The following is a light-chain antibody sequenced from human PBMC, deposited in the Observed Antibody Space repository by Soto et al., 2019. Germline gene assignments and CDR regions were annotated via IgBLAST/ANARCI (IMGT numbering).Light chain of an antibody. Sequence: EIVLTQSPGTLSLSPGERATLSCRASQSVSSYLAWYQQKPGQAPRLLMYEASTRATGIPARFSGGGSGTDFTLTISSLQAEDVAVYYCQQYYSIPITFGQGTRLEIK. J-gene: IGKJ5*01. CDR1: QSVSSY. CDR2: EAS. CDR3: QQYYSIPIT. V-gene: IGKV3D-15*01.